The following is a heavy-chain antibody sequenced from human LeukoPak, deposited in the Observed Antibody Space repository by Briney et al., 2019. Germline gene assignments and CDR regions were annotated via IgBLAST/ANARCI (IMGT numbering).Heavy chain of an antibody. V-gene: IGHV3-15*07. CDR1: GFTFSNAW. CDR2: IKSKTDGGTT. D-gene: IGHD3-22*01. J-gene: IGHJ4*02. CDR3: TTADSSGRFLIDY. Sequence: SPGGSLRLSCAASGFTFSNAWMNWVRQAPGKGLEWVGRIKSKTDGGTTDYAAPVKGRFTISRDDSKNTLYLQMNSLKTEDTAVYYCTTADSSGRFLIDYWGQGTLVTVSS.